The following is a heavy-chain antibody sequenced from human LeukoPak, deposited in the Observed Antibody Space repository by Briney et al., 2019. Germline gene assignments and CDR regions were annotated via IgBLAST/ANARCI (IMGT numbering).Heavy chain of an antibody. CDR3: AKETKTRGGPIDY. D-gene: IGHD2-2*01. Sequence: QPGGSLRLSCAASGFTLSSYAMSWVRQAPGKGLEWVSAISASGGSTYYADSVKGRSTISRDNSKNTLFLQMNSLRVEDTAVYYCAKETKTRGGPIDYWGQGTLVTVSS. CDR1: GFTLSSYA. CDR2: ISASGGST. V-gene: IGHV3-23*01. J-gene: IGHJ4*02.